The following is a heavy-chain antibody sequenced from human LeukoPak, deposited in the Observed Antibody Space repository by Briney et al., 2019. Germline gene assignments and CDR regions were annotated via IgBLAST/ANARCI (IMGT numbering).Heavy chain of an antibody. CDR1: GFTFSNSA. V-gene: IGHV3-23*01. CDR2: LSGSGITT. CDR3: AKGIYSSGWSYFDY. Sequence: GGSLRLSCAAFGFTFSNSAMSWVRQAPGKGLEWVSTLSGSGITTYYADSVKGRFTISRDNSKNTLYLQMNSLRAEDTAVYYCAKGIYSSGWSYFDYWGHGTLVTVSS. J-gene: IGHJ4*01. D-gene: IGHD6-19*01.